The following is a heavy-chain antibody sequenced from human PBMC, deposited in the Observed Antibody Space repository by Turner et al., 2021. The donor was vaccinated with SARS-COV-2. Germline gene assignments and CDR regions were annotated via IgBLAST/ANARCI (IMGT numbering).Heavy chain of an antibody. CDR2: VYSRGST. CDR1: GGSISGYY. D-gene: IGHD2-21*02. V-gene: IGHV4-4*07. J-gene: IGHJ4*01. CDR3: AREQYCAGNCYPHFDS. Sequence: QVVLQESGPGLVEPSETLYLTCTVSGGSISGYYWSWLRQPAGKELQWIGHVYSRGSTTDNPSLQTRLSMSVDTSRNEVSLRLTSVTAADTAVYYCAREQYCAGNCYPHFDSWGHGTRVIVSS.